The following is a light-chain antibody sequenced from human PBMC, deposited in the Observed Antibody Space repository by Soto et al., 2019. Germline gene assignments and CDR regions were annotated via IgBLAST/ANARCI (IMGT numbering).Light chain of an antibody. J-gene: IGKJ1*01. CDR3: QQYSHWPT. V-gene: IGKV3-15*01. CDR2: GAS. Sequence: EIVMTQSPATLSVSPGERATLSCRASQSVSTNLAWYQQKPGQAPRLLIYGASTTATGFPARFSGSGSGTEFILTISSLQSKDFAVYYCQQYSHWPTFGQGTKVEIK. CDR1: QSVSTN.